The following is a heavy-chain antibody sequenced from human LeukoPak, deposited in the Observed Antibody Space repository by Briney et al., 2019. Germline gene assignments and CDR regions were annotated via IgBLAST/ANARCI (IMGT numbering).Heavy chain of an antibody. J-gene: IGHJ4*02. Sequence: GGSLRLSCTASGFNFSYYAMHWVRQAPGKGLAWVALIWFDGSNEYYEDSVKGRFTISRDNSKDTVFLQMNSLTVDDTAVYYCARLVGVTTGATDHWGQGSLVIVS. CDR3: ARLVGVTTGATDH. CDR1: GFNFSYYA. D-gene: IGHD1-26*01. V-gene: IGHV3-33*01. CDR2: IWFDGSNE.